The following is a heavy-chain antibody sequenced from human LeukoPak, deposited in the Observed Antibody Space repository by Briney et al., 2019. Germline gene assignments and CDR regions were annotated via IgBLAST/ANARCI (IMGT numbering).Heavy chain of an antibody. CDR2: IYYSGST. D-gene: IGHD6-19*01. CDR3: ARHSGYSSGWYPYFDY. Sequence: PSETLSLTCTVSVGSISSSSYYWGWIRQPPGKGLEWIGSIYYSGSTYYNPSLKSRVTTSVDTSKNQFSLKLSSVTAADTAVYYCARHSGYSSGWYPYFDYWGQGTLVTVSS. J-gene: IGHJ4*02. CDR1: VGSISSSSYY. V-gene: IGHV4-39*01.